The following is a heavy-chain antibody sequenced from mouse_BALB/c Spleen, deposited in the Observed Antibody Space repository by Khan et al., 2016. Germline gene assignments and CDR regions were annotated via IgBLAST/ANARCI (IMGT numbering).Heavy chain of an antibody. CDR2: IFPGNGDI. V-gene: IGHV1S53*02. J-gene: IGHJ2*01. Sequence: QVQLQQSDAELVKPGASVKISCKASGYTFTDHAIHWVKQKPEQGLEWIGYIFPGNGDIKYNEKLKGKATLTADKSSSTAYMQLNSLTSEDSAVYLGIYEYRYFDYWGQGTTLTITS. CDR3: IYEYRYFDY. CDR1: GYTFTDHA. D-gene: IGHD2-4*01.